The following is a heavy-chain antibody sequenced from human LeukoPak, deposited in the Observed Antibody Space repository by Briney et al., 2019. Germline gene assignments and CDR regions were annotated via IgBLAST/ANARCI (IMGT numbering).Heavy chain of an antibody. V-gene: IGHV4-34*01. Sequence: SETLSLTCTLYGASFYDYYWTWIRQSPGKGLESIGEINDSGTTKYSPSLGSRVTISLDTSKNQFSLKLTSVAAADTGVYYCVREDWYFDIWGRGTLVTVSS. J-gene: IGHJ2*01. CDR3: VREDWYFDI. CDR1: GASFYDYY. CDR2: INDSGTT.